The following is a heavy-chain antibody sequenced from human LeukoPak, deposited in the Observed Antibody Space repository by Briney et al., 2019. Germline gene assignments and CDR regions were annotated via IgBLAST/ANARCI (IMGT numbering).Heavy chain of an antibody. Sequence: SETLSLTCTVSGNSISRGDNYWSWIRAPGGKGLEWRGRIYTSGSTNYNPSLKSRDTISGHTSKNQFSVTLRCVTAADTAVYYCARASYSYDINGWVPFDYWGQGTLVPVSS. J-gene: IGHJ4*02. D-gene: IGHD3-22*01. CDR3: ARASYSYDINGWVPFDY. CDR1: GNSISRGDNY. CDR2: IYTSGST. V-gene: IGHV4-61*02.